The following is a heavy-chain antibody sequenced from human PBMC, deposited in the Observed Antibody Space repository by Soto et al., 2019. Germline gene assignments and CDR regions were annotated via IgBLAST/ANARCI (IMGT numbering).Heavy chain of an antibody. CDR2: IYYSGSP. CDR1: GLSMSSGGYR. CDR3: ARQGGYCSSTSCYYDYYYYMDV. D-gene: IGHD2-2*01. Sequence: SETLSLTCTVSGLSMSSGGYRWNWIRQHPGKALEWIGNIYYSGSPYYNPSLKSRVTISVDTSKNQFSLKLSSVTAADAAVYYCARQGGYCSSTSCYYDYYYYMDVWGKGTTVTVSS. V-gene: IGHV4-31*03. J-gene: IGHJ6*03.